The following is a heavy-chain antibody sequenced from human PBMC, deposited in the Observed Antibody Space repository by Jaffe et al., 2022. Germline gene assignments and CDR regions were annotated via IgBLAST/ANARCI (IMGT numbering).Heavy chain of an antibody. V-gene: IGHV3-7*05. CDR2: IKHDGSEN. CDR1: GFTFGDYS. Sequence: EVQLVESGGGLVQPGGSLRLSCAASGFTFGDYSMRWVRQAPGKGLEWVANIKHDGSENFYVDSVKGRFTISRDNAKNSLYLQLDSLRVEDTAMYFCAKGFNGAFDIWGQGTMVTVSS. J-gene: IGHJ3*02. CDR3: AKGFNGAFDI.